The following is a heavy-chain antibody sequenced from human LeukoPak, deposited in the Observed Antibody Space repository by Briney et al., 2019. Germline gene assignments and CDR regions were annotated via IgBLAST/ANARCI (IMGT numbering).Heavy chain of an antibody. CDR1: GGSFSGYY. D-gene: IGHD6-13*01. Sequence: PSETLPLTCAVYGGSFSGYYWSWVRQPPGKGLEWIGEINHSGSTNYNPSLKSRVTISVDTSKNQFSLKLSSVTAADTAVYYFARGRVFQQPDYWGQGTLVTVSS. CDR3: ARGRVFQQPDY. V-gene: IGHV4-34*01. J-gene: IGHJ4*02. CDR2: INHSGST.